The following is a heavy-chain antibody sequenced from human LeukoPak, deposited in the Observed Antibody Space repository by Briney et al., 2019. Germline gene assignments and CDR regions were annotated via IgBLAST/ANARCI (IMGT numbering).Heavy chain of an antibody. CDR3: AKLFGNLRSGAYYFVY. D-gene: IGHD3-16*01. Sequence: PGGSLRLSCAASGFTFSTYAMTWVRQAPGKGLEWVSVIDAGGGSAFYADSVKGRFTISRDNSQNTLYLQMNSLRSEDTAVYFCAKLFGNLRSGAYYFVYWGQGVLVTVSS. J-gene: IGHJ4*02. V-gene: IGHV3-23*01. CDR1: GFTFSTYA. CDR2: IDAGGGSA.